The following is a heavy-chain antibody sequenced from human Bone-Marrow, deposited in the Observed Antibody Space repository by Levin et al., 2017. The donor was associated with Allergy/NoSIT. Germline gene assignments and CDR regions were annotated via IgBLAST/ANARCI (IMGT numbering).Heavy chain of an antibody. CDR1: GFTFSDYY. J-gene: IGHJ6*02. CDR3: GLGLPRYYYYGMDV. V-gene: IGHV3-11*01. Sequence: GESLKISCAASGFTFSDYYMSWIRQAPGKGLEWVSYISSSGSTIYYADSVKGRFTISRDNAKNSLYLQMNSLRAEDTAVYYCGLGLPRYYYYGMDVWGQGTTVTVSS. D-gene: IGHD3-16*01. CDR2: ISSSGSTI.